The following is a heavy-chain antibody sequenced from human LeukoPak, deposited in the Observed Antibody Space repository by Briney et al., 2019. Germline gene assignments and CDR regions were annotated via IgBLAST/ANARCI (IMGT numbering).Heavy chain of an antibody. D-gene: IGHD3-10*01. J-gene: IGHJ3*02. Sequence: ASVKVSCKASGYTFTSYAISWVRQAPGQGLEWMGWISPFIGITNYAQKLQGRVTITADKSTSTAYMELRSLRSEDTAVYYCSRDNVHTEAISMAQGVIEPTTDEAVDIWGQGTMVTVSS. V-gene: IGHV1-18*01. CDR3: SRDNVHTEAISMAQGVIEPTTDEAVDI. CDR2: ISPFIGIT. CDR1: GYTFTSYA.